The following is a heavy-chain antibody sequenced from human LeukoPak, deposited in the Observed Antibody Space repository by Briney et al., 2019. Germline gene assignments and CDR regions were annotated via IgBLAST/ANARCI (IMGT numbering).Heavy chain of an antibody. CDR3: VRDRSGTYYNLDV. CDR1: GGSIGSSF. D-gene: IGHD1-26*01. CDR2: ISYNGRT. Sequence: PSETLSLTCSVFGGSIGSSFWNWIRLSPGKGLEWIGYISYNGRTNYSPSLKSRVIISIDTSKNQLSLNLTSVTAADTALYYCVRDRSGTYYNLDVWGQGTMVSVSA. V-gene: IGHV4-59*13. J-gene: IGHJ3*01.